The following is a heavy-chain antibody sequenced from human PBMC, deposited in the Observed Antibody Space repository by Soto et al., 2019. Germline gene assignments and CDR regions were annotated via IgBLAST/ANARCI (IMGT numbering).Heavy chain of an antibody. Sequence: ASVKVSCKASGYTFTGYYMHWVRQAPGQGLEWMGWINPNSGGTNYAQKFQGRVTMTRDTSISTAYMELSRLRSDDTAVYYCARARGIFGVVIIGYYFDYWGQGTLVTVSS. J-gene: IGHJ4*02. D-gene: IGHD3-3*01. CDR3: ARARGIFGVVIIGYYFDY. CDR1: GYTFTGYY. V-gene: IGHV1-2*02. CDR2: INPNSGGT.